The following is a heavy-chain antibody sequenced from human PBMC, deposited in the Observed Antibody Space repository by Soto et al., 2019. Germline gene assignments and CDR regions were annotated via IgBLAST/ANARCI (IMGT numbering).Heavy chain of an antibody. CDR1: GGSISSYY. CDR3: ARRWGDAFDF. Sequence: QVQLQESGPGLVKPSETLSLTCTVSGGSISSYYWSWIRQPPGKGLEWIGYIYYSGSTNYNPSLXSXAXLXXDPSKNQSSLTLSSVTAADTAVYYCARRWGDAFDFWGQGTMLTVSS. D-gene: IGHD3-16*01. J-gene: IGHJ3*01. V-gene: IGHV4-59*08. CDR2: IYYSGST.